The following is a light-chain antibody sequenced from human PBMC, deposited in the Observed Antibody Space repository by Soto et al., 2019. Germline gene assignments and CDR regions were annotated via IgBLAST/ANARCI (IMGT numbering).Light chain of an antibody. V-gene: IGLV1-47*01. CDR2: RNN. J-gene: IGLJ1*01. Sequence: QSALTQPPSASGTPGQGVTISCSGSTSNIGSNYVYWYQQLPGTAPKLLIYRNNQRPSGVPDRFSGSKSGTSASLAISGLRSDDEADYFCATWDDSLNGFYVFGTGTQGHRP. CDR3: ATWDDSLNGFYV. CDR1: TSNIGSNY.